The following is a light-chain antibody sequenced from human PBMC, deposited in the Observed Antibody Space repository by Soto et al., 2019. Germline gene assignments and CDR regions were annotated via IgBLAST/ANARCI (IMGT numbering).Light chain of an antibody. J-gene: IGKJ1*01. Sequence: DIQMTQSPSTLSGSVGDRVTNTCRASQTISSWLAWYQQKPGKAPKLLIYKASTLKSGVPSRFSGSGSGTEFTLTTSSLQPDDFATYYCQHYNSYSEAFGQGTKV. CDR2: KAS. CDR3: QHYNSYSEA. CDR1: QTISSW. V-gene: IGKV1-5*03.